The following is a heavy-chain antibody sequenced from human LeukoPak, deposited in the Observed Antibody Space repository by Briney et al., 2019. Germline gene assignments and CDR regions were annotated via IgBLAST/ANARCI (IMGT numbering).Heavy chain of an antibody. CDR3: ARGVVPAPPDY. CDR2: IFTSGST. CDR1: GGSINNYF. J-gene: IGHJ4*02. D-gene: IGHD2-2*01. V-gene: IGHV4-4*07. Sequence: SETLSLTCTVSGGSINNYFWSWIRQPAGKGLEWIGRIFTSGSTNYNPSLKSRVTMSVDTSKNQFSLKLSSVTAADTAVYYCARGVVPAPPDYWGQGTLVTVSS.